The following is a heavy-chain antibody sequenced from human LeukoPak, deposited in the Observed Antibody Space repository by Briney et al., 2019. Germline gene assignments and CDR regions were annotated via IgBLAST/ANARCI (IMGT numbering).Heavy chain of an antibody. V-gene: IGHV4-59*01. J-gene: IGHJ4*02. CDR1: GGSISSYY. D-gene: IGHD3-22*01. CDR3: ARGGDSSGYPLFDY. CDR2: IYYSGST. Sequence: SETLSLTCTVSGGSISSYYWSWIRQPPGKGLEWIGYIYYSGSTNYNPSLKSRVTISVDTSNNQFSLKLSSVTAADTAVYYCARGGDSSGYPLFDYWGQGTLVTVSS.